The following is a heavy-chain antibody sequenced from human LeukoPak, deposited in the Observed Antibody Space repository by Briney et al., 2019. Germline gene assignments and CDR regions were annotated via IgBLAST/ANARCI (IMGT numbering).Heavy chain of an antibody. CDR3: AREGAAAAPY. D-gene: IGHD6-13*01. Sequence: GGSLRLSCAASGFTFSSYSMNWVRQAPGKGLEWVSAISSSSSYIYYADSVKGRFTISRDNARNSLYLQMNSLRAEDMAMYYCAREGAAAAPYWGQGTLVTVSS. V-gene: IGHV3-21*01. CDR2: ISSSSSYI. CDR1: GFTFSSYS. J-gene: IGHJ4*02.